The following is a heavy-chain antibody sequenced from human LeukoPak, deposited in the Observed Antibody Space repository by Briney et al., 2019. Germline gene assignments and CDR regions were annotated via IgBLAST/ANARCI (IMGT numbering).Heavy chain of an antibody. CDR3: ATTTYNWYFDL. CDR2: FDPEDGET. V-gene: IGHV1-24*01. J-gene: IGHJ2*01. Sequence: GASVEVSCKASGYTFTGYYMHWVRQAPGKGLEWMGGFDPEDGETIYAQKFQGRVTMTEDTSTDTAYMELSSLRSEDTAVYYCATTTYNWYFDLWGRGTLVTVSS. CDR1: GYTFTGYY. D-gene: IGHD4-11*01.